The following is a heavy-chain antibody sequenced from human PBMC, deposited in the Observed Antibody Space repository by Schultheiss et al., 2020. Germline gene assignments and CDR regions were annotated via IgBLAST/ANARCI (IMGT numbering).Heavy chain of an antibody. Sequence: GGSLRLSCGASGFTFSSYAMNWVRQAPGKGLEWVSGITGSGGSTYYADSVKGRFTISRDNSKNTLYLQMNNLRADDTGVYYCAKGNIVVVPGAIRWWEGAFDIWGQGTMVTVSS. CDR1: GFTFSSYA. J-gene: IGHJ3*02. V-gene: IGHV3-23*01. D-gene: IGHD2-2*02. CDR3: AKGNIVVVPGAIRWWEGAFDI. CDR2: ITGSGGST.